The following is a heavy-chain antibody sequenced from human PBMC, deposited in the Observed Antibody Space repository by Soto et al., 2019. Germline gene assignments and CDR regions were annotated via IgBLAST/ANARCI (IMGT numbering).Heavy chain of an antibody. CDR3: ASCGGFGELLFDYYYYGMDV. V-gene: IGHV3-7*05. Sequence: GGSLRLSCAASGFTFSSYWMSWVRQAPGKGLEWVANIKQDGSEKYYVDSVKGRFTISRDNAKNSLYLQMNSLRAEDTAVYYCASCGGFGELLFDYYYYGMDVWGQGTTVTVSS. D-gene: IGHD3-10*01. J-gene: IGHJ6*02. CDR1: GFTFSSYW. CDR2: IKQDGSEK.